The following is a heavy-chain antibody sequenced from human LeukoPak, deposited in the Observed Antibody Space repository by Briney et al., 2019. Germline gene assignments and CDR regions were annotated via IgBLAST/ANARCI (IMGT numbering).Heavy chain of an antibody. CDR2: ISYDGSNK. CDR3: ARDLDY. Sequence: GRSLRLSCAASGFTFSSYAMHWVGQAPGKGLEWVAVISYDGSNKYYADSVKGRFTISRDNSKNTLYLQMNSLRAEDTAVYYCARDLDYWGQGTLVTVSS. CDR1: GFTFSSYA. J-gene: IGHJ4*02. V-gene: IGHV3-30-3*01.